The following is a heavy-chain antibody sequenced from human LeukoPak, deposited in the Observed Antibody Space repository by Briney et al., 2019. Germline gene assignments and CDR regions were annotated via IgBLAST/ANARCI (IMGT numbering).Heavy chain of an antibody. V-gene: IGHV3-7*01. CDR1: GFTFSSYW. CDR3: ARDGGGNYYGSGSVLDY. Sequence: GGSLGLSCAASGFTFSSYWMSWVRQAPGKGLEWVANIKQDGSEKYYVDSVKGRFTISRDNAKNSLYLQMNSLRAEDTAVYYCARDGGGNYYGSGSVLDYWGQGTLVTVSS. CDR2: IKQDGSEK. D-gene: IGHD3-10*01. J-gene: IGHJ4*02.